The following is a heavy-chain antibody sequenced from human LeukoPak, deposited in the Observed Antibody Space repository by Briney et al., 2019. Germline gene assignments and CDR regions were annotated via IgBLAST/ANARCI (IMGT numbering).Heavy chain of an antibody. J-gene: IGHJ4*02. CDR1: GYTFSCFY. CDR2: INPNSGGT. D-gene: IGHD3-3*01. V-gene: IGHV1-2*02. Sequence: ASVKVSCKASGYTFSCFYIHWVRQAPGQGLEWMGWINPNSGGTNYAQKFQGRVTMTRDTSISTAYMELSRLRSDDTAVYYCARDQGRITIALFDYWGQGTLVTVSS. CDR3: ARDQGRITIALFDY.